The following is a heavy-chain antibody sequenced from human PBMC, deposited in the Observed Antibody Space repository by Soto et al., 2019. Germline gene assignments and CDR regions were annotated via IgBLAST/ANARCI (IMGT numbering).Heavy chain of an antibody. CDR3: ARDHNDTVTPPYYYYYMDV. Sequence: ASVKVSCKASGYTFTSYYMHWVRQAPGQGLEWMGIINPSGGSTSYAQKFQGRVTMTRDTSTSTVYMELSSLRSEDTAVYYCARDHNDTVTPPYYYYYMDVWGKGTTVTVSS. CDR2: INPSGGST. V-gene: IGHV1-46*03. CDR1: GYTFTSYY. J-gene: IGHJ6*03. D-gene: IGHD4-4*01.